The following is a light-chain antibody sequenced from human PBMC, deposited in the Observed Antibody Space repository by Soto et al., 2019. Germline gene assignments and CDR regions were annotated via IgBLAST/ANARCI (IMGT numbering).Light chain of an antibody. CDR1: QDFRNY. CDR3: QRYYTAPKT. Sequence: DMQMTQSPSSLSASVGDRVTITCRASQDFRNYLAWYQQKPGKVPRLLIYAASILQSGVPSRFSGSGSGTDFTLTFISLQPEDVATYYCQRYYTAPKTFGQGTKVDIK. V-gene: IGKV1-27*01. J-gene: IGKJ1*01. CDR2: AAS.